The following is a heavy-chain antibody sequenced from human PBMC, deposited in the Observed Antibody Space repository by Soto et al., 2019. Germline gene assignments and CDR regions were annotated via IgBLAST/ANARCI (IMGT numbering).Heavy chain of an antibody. CDR3: ARPLFPINYFDY. CDR2: IDYSGST. J-gene: IGHJ4*02. CDR1: GGSISSNTYY. V-gene: IGHV4-39*01. Sequence: SETLSLTCTVSGGSISSNTYYWGWIRQSPGKGLEWIGSIDYSGSTYYNPSLKSRVTIDTSKNQFSLKLSSVTAADTAVYYCARPLFPINYFDYWGQGTLVTVSS.